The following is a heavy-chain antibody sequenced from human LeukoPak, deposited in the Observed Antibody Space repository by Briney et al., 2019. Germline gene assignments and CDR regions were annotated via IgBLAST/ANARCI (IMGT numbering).Heavy chain of an antibody. J-gene: IGHJ5*02. CDR3: ARVYSNFWFDP. CDR1: GYSFTSYW. CDR2: IYSGGTT. V-gene: IGHV3-66*01. Sequence: GESLKISCKGSGYSFTSYWIGWVRQTPGKGLEWVSVIYSGGTTHYPDSVKGRFTISRDNSKNTVFLQMDSLRADDSAVYYCARVYSNFWFDPWGQGTLVTASS. D-gene: IGHD4-11*01.